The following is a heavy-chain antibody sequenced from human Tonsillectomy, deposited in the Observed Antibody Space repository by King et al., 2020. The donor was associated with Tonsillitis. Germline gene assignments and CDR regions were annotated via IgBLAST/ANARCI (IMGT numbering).Heavy chain of an antibody. Sequence: VQLVESGAEVKKPGASVKVSCKASGYTFTGYYMHWVRQAPGQGLEWMGWINPNCGGTNYAQKFQGRVTMTRDTSISTAYMELSRLRSDDTAVYYGAREGGGYDLDYWGQGTLVTVSS. CDR2: INPNCGGT. CDR1: GYTFTGYY. V-gene: IGHV1-2*02. J-gene: IGHJ4*02. CDR3: AREGGGYDLDY. D-gene: IGHD5-12*01.